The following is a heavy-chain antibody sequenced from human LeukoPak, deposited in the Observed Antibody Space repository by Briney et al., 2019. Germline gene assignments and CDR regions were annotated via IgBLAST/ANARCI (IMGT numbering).Heavy chain of an antibody. CDR2: IYSGGST. CDR3: ARGPHDYGDYVRFSDAFDI. Sequence: GGSLRLSCAASGFTVSSNYMSWVRQAPGKGLEWVSVIYSGGSTYYADSVKGRFTISRDNSKNTLYLQMNSLRAEDTAVYYCARGPHDYGDYVRFSDAFDIWGQGTMVTVSS. D-gene: IGHD4-17*01. J-gene: IGHJ3*02. CDR1: GFTVSSNY. V-gene: IGHV3-66*01.